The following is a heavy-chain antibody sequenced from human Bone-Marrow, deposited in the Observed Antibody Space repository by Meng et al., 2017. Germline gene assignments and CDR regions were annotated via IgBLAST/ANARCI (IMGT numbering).Heavy chain of an antibody. CDR1: GGTFSSYA. CDR2: IIPIFGTA. CDR3: ARRGGIAAAGNWFDP. D-gene: IGHD6-13*01. V-gene: IGHV1-69*06. Sequence: SVKVSCKASGGTFSSYAISWVRQAPGQGLEGMGGIIPIFGTANYAQKFQGRVTLTADKSTSTAYMELSSLRSGDTAVYYCARRGGIAAAGNWFDPWGQGTLVTVSS. J-gene: IGHJ5*02.